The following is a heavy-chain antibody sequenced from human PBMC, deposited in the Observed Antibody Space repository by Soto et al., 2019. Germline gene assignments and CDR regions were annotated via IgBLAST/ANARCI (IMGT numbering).Heavy chain of an antibody. D-gene: IGHD3-16*01. V-gene: IGHV4-59*01. CDR2: FHYSLNT. CDR3: AKTKEGGFDP. CDR1: GDSITSNY. J-gene: IGHJ5*02. Sequence: QVQLQESGPGLVRPSETLSLTCTVSGDSITSNYWSWIRQSPGQGLEWIGYFHYSLNTNYNPSLQSRVLISVDTSNNQFFLKLTSVTAADTAMYYCAKTKEGGFDPWGQGILVTVSS.